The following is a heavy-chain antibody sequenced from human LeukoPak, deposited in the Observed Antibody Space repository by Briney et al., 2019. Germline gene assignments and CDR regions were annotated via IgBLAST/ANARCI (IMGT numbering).Heavy chain of an antibody. Sequence: PGGSLRLSCAASGFTFSDYYMSWIRQAPGKGLEWVAGISYDGSNKYYADSVKGRFTISRDNSKNTLYLQMNSLRAEDTAVYYCARSTELGYCSSTSCLVFDYWGQGTLVTVSS. J-gene: IGHJ4*02. D-gene: IGHD2-2*01. CDR3: ARSTELGYCSSTSCLVFDY. V-gene: IGHV3-30-3*01. CDR2: ISYDGSNK. CDR1: GFTFSDYY.